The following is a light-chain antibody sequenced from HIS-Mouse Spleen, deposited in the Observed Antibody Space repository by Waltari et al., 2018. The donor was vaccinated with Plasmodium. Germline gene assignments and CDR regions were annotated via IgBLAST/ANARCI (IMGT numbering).Light chain of an antibody. J-gene: IGLJ2*01. CDR3: QSADSSGTYVV. Sequence: SYELTQPPSVSVSPGQTARITCSGDALPKPYPYWYPQKPGQAPVLVIYKDSERPSGIPERFSGSSSGTTVTLTISGVQAEDEADYYCQSADSSGTYVVFGGGTKLTVL. CDR2: KDS. CDR1: ALPKPY. V-gene: IGLV3-25*03.